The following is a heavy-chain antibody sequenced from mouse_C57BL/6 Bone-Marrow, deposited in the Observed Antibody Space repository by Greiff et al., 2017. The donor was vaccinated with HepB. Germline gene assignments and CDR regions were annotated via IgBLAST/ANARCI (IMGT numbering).Heavy chain of an antibody. CDR1: GYTFTSYG. V-gene: IGHV1-81*01. Sequence: QVQLQQSGAELARPGASVKLSCKASGYTFTSYGISWVKQRTGQGLEWIGEIYPRSGNTYYNEKFKGKATLTADNSSSTAYMELRSLTSEDSAVYGCARMDYGSGYGYWGQGTTLTVSS. CDR2: IYPRSGNT. D-gene: IGHD1-1*01. CDR3: ARMDYGSGYGY. J-gene: IGHJ2*01.